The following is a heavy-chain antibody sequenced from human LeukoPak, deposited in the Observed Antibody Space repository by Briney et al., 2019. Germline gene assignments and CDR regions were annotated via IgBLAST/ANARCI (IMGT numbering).Heavy chain of an antibody. D-gene: IGHD2-2*01. CDR2: MNPNSGNT. CDR3: ATDSKVGDIVVVPAAQILYDAFDI. Sequence: ASVKVSCKASGYTFTSYDINWVRQATGQGLEWMGWMNPNSGNTGYAQKFQGRVTMTRNTSISTAYMELSSLRSEDTAVYYCATDSKVGDIVVVPAAQILYDAFDIWGQGTMVTVSS. V-gene: IGHV1-8*01. CDR1: GYTFTSYD. J-gene: IGHJ3*02.